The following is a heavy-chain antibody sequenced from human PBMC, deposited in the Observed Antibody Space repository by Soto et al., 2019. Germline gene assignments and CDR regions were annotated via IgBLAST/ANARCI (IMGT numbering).Heavy chain of an antibody. D-gene: IGHD2-15*01. Sequence: PGGSLRLSCAASGFTFNNYGMHWVRQAPGKGLEWVAVIWNDGNGYYYANSVKGRFTISRDNSKNTLYLQMNSLRAEDTAVYYCAKYPRVVVVVAAPDSWGQGTLVTVSS. V-gene: IGHV3-33*06. CDR1: GFTFNNYG. CDR2: IWNDGNGY. CDR3: AKYPRVVVVVAAPDS. J-gene: IGHJ4*02.